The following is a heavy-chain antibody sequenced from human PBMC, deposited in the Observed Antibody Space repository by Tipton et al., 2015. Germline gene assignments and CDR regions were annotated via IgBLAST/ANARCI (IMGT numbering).Heavy chain of an antibody. CDR2: IHHGGST. J-gene: IGHJ4*02. Sequence: TLSLTCSVSGDSISSSNWWSWVRQPPGKGPEWIGEIHHGGSTNYNPSLKSRVTMSVDTSKNHFSLKLSSVTAADTAVYYCARGDFYDTVDSWGQGTLVTVSS. CDR3: ARGDFYDTVDS. V-gene: IGHV4-4*02. D-gene: IGHD3-22*01. CDR1: GDSISSSNW.